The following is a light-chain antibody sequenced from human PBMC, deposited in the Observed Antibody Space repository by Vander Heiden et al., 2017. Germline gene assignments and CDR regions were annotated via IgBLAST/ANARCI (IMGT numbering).Light chain of an antibody. J-gene: IGLJ3*02. CDR2: GNS. V-gene: IGLV1-40*01. CDR1: SSNIGAGYD. CDR3: QSYDSSLSGSV. Sequence: QSLLTQPPSVSWAPGQTVTISCTASSSNIGAGYDVHWYQQLPGTAPNLLIYGNSNRPSGVPDRFSGSKSGTSASLATTGLQAEDEADYYGQSYDSSLSGSVFGGGTKLTVL.